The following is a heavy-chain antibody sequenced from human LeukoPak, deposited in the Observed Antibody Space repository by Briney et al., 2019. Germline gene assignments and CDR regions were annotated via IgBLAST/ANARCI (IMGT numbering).Heavy chain of an antibody. J-gene: IGHJ5*02. CDR1: GGSISSYY. Sequence: PSETLSLTCTVSGGSISSYYWSWIRQPAGKGLEWIGRIYTSGSTNYNPSLKSRVTMSVDTSKNQFSLKLSSVTAADTAVYYCARATYPYYDFWSGYSTGWFDPWGQGTLVTVSS. D-gene: IGHD3-3*01. V-gene: IGHV4-4*07. CDR2: IYTSGST. CDR3: ARATYPYYDFWSGYSTGWFDP.